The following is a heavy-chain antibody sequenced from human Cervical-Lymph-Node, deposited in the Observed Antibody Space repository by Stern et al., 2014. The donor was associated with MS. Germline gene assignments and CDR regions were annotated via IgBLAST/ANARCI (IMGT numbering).Heavy chain of an antibody. V-gene: IGHV3-7*01. CDR1: GFKFSGYW. J-gene: IGHJ6*02. D-gene: IGHD3-3*01. CDR3: ARDRENIWYDGYYYGLDA. Sequence: EVQLVESGGGLVQPGGSLRLSCAASGFKFSGYWMSWVRQISGKGLEWVDKIKQDGSEKYYVDSVKGRFTISRDNAKNSLHLQMNGLRAEDTGVYYCARDRENIWYDGYYYGLDAWGQGTTVTVS. CDR2: IKQDGSEK.